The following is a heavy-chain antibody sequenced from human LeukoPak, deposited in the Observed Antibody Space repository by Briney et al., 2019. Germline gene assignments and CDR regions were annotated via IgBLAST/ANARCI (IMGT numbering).Heavy chain of an antibody. D-gene: IGHD3-10*01. CDR1: GFTFSSYG. CDR3: ARDGTYYYGSGSYSRYYYGMDV. CDR2: IWYDGSNK. Sequence: GGSLRLSCAASGFTFSSYGMHWVRQAPGKGLEWVAVIWYDGSNKYYADSVKGRFTISRDNSKNTLYLQMNSLRAEDTAVYYCARDGTYYYGSGSYSRYYYGMDVWGQGTTVTVSS. J-gene: IGHJ6*02. V-gene: IGHV3-33*01.